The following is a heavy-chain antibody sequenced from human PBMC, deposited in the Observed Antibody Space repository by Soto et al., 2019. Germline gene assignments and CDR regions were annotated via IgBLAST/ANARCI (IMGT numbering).Heavy chain of an antibody. CDR3: ARDLDYYEGSPSAGFDY. Sequence: QVQLVESGGGVVQPGRSLRLSCAASGFTFSSYGMHWVRQAPGKGLEWVAVIWYDGSNKYYADSVKGRFTISRDNSKNTLYLQMNSLRAEDTAVYYCARDLDYYEGSPSAGFDYWGQGTLVTVSS. D-gene: IGHD3-22*01. J-gene: IGHJ4*02. V-gene: IGHV3-33*01. CDR2: IWYDGSNK. CDR1: GFTFSSYG.